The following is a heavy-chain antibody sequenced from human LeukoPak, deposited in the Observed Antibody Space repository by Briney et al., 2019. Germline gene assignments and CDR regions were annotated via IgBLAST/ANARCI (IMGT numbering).Heavy chain of an antibody. V-gene: IGHV1-8*01. CDR3: GAGAGGSGPLDY. CDR1: GYTFTSYD. CDR2: MNPNSGNT. Sequence: ASVKVSCKASGYTFTSYDINWVRQATGQGLEWMGWMNPNSGNTGYAQKFQGRVTMTRNTSISTAYMELSSLRSEDAAVYYCGAGAGGSGPLDYWGQGTPVTVSS. D-gene: IGHD6-19*01. J-gene: IGHJ4*02.